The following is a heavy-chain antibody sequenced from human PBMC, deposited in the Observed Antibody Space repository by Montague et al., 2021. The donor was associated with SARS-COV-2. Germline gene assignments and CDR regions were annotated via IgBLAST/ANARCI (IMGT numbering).Heavy chain of an antibody. J-gene: IGHJ4*02. CDR1: GFTFSSYA. Sequence: SLRLSCAASGFTFSSYAMHWVRQAPGKGLEWVAAISYDGSNKYYADSVKGRFTISRDNSKNTLYVQMNSLRAEDTAVYYCARDDHDILTGPFDYWGQGTLVTVSS. V-gene: IGHV3-30*04. CDR2: ISYDGSNK. D-gene: IGHD3-9*01. CDR3: ARDDHDILTGPFDY.